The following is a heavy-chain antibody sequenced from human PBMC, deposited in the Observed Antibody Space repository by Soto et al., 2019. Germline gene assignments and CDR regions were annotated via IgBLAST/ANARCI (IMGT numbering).Heavy chain of an antibody. J-gene: IGHJ3*02. CDR3: ATPFPYGDWGDAFDI. CDR2: IYYSGSP. V-gene: IGHV4-30-4*01. Sequence: QVQLQESGPGLVKPSQTLSLTCTVSGGSISSGDYYWSWIRQPPGKGLEWIGYIYYSGSPYYNPSLKSRVTIAVDTSKNQFSLKLSSVTAADTAVYYCATPFPYGDWGDAFDIWGQGTMVTVSS. CDR1: GGSISSGDYY. D-gene: IGHD4-17*01.